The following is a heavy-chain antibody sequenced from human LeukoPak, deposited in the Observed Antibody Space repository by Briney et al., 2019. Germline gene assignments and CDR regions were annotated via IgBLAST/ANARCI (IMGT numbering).Heavy chain of an antibody. Sequence: SETLSLTCTVSGGSISSYYWSWIRQPPGKGLEWIGYIYYSGSTNYNPSLKSRVTISVDASKNQFCLKLSSVTDADTAVYYCARHKQYQLLPFDYWGQGTLVTVSS. CDR1: GGSISSYY. CDR2: IYYSGST. D-gene: IGHD2-2*01. CDR3: ARHKQYQLLPFDY. V-gene: IGHV4-59*08. J-gene: IGHJ4*02.